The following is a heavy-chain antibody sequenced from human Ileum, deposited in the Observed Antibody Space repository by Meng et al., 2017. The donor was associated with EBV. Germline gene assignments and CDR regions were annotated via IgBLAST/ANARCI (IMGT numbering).Heavy chain of an antibody. Sequence: QLQLVEAGGGLVKPGGALGLCCVASGFTLGGYYMGWTRQAPGKGLEWISYIDSGSTTINYADSVKGRFTISRDNAMNTLYLEMNYLRADDTAVYYCARENYGSDYWGQGTLVTVSS. V-gene: IGHV3-11*01. J-gene: IGHJ4*02. CDR1: GFTLGGYY. CDR3: ARENYGSDY. D-gene: IGHD4-17*01. CDR2: IDSGSTTI.